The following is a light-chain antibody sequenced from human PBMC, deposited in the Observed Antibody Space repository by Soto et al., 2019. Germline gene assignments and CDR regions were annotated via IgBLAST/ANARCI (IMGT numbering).Light chain of an antibody. CDR1: QSISNY. CDR2: ATS. V-gene: IGKV1-39*01. CDR3: QESYSTPPT. Sequence: DIQMTQSPSTLSASVGDRVTITCRASQSISNYLNWYQQRPGKAPKLLIYATSNLQSGVTSRFSGSGSGTDFTLTISSLQPEDFAIYYCQESYSTPPTFGQGTRLEIK. J-gene: IGKJ5*01.